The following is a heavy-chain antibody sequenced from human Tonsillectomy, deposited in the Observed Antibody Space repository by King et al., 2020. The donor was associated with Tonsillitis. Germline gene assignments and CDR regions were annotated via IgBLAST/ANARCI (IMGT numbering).Heavy chain of an antibody. CDR1: GYTFTNYG. CDR3: AGDQILIVPAASGVHYYYVWTS. CDR2: ISAYNGNT. J-gene: IGHJ6*02. D-gene: IGHD2-2*01. Sequence: VQLVQSGAEVKKPGASVKVSCKASGYTFTNYGISWVRQAPGQGLEWMGWISAYNGNTNYAQKLQDRVTMTTDTSTSTAYMELRSLRSDDTAVYYCAGDQILIVPAASGVHYYYVWTSGAKGPRSPSP. V-gene: IGHV1-18*04.